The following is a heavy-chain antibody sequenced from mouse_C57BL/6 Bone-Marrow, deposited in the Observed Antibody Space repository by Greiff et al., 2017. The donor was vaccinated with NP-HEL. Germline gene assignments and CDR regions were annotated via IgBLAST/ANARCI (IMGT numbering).Heavy chain of an antibody. CDR3: ARAPGDGYYGGYAMDY. CDR1: GYSITSGYY. CDR2: ISYDGSN. J-gene: IGHJ4*01. V-gene: IGHV3-6*01. D-gene: IGHD2-3*01. Sequence: EVQLQQSGPGLVKPSQSLSLTCSVTGYSITSGYYWNWIRQSPGNKLEWMGYISYDGSNNYNPSLKNRISITRDTSKNQFFLKLNSVTTEDTATYYCARAPGDGYYGGYAMDYWGQGTSVTVSS.